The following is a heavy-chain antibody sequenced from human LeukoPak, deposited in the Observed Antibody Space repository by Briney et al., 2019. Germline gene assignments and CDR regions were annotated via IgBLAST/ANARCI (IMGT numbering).Heavy chain of an antibody. D-gene: IGHD2-2*01. CDR2: MNPNSGNT. V-gene: IGHV1-8*01. CDR1: GYTFTSYD. J-gene: IGHJ6*03. CDR3: ARVLVVPAATYYYYYYMDV. Sequence: ASVKVSCKASGYTFTSYDINWVRQATGQGLEWMGWMNPNSGNTGYAQKLQGRVTMTRNTSISTAYMELSSLRSEDTAVYYCARVLVVPAATYYYYYYMDVWGKGTTVTVSS.